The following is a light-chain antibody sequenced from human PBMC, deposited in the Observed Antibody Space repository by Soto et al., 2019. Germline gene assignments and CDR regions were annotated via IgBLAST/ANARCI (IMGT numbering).Light chain of an antibody. Sequence: QSALTQPASVSGSPGQSITISCTGASTDIGRYDLVAWYQQDPGKAPKLMIYEVNKRPSGVSDRFSGSKSGNTASLTISGLQAEDEADYFCSSHACRGSIIFGGGTKLTVL. CDR3: SSHACRGSII. V-gene: IGLV2-23*02. J-gene: IGLJ2*01. CDR2: EVN. CDR1: STDIGRYDL.